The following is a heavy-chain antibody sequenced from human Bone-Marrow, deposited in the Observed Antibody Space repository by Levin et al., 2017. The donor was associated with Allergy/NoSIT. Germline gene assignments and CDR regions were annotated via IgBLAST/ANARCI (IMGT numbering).Heavy chain of an antibody. D-gene: IGHD5-24*01. Sequence: SETLSLTCTVSGVSMTTANYYWSWIRQPPGTGLEWIGYIYYTGNTHYNSSLQSRLTISVDTSKNQFSLRLTSVTAADTAVYYCVRGDVLDGYNRPRLDYWGQGTLVTVSS. V-gene: IGHV4-30-4*01. CDR1: GVSMTTANYY. CDR3: VRGDVLDGYNRPRLDY. CDR2: IYYTGNT. J-gene: IGHJ4*02.